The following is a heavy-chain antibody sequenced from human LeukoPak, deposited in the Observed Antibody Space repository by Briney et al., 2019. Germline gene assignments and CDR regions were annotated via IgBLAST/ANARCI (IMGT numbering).Heavy chain of an antibody. CDR3: ARRATTERGHSYGLDY. D-gene: IGHD5-18*01. J-gene: IGHJ4*02. CDR1: GFTFSSYA. Sequence: GGSLRLSCAASGFTFSSYAMSWVRQAPGKGLEWVSAISGSGGSTYYADSVKGRFTISRDNSKNTLYLQMNSLRAEDTAVYYCARRATTERGHSYGLDYWGQGTLVTVSS. CDR2: ISGSGGST. V-gene: IGHV3-23*01.